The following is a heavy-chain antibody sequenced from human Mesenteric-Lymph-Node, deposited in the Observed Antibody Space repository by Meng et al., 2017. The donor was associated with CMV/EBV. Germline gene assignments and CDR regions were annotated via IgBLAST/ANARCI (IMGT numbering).Heavy chain of an antibody. Sequence: SETLSLTCTVSGGSISSSSYYWGWIRQPPGKGLEWVGSILYSGSTSYNPSLKSRVTISIDTSRNQFSLRLSSVTAADTALYHCARGTCGSASCDQFLVSWFDPWGQGTLVTVSS. CDR1: GGSISSSSYY. CDR3: ARGTCGSASCDQFLVSWFDP. CDR2: ILYSGST. D-gene: IGHD2-2*01. V-gene: IGHV4-39*07. J-gene: IGHJ5*02.